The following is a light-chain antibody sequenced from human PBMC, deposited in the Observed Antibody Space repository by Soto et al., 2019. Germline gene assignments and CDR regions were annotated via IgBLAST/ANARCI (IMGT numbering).Light chain of an antibody. CDR3: HQYNSYPWT. CDR1: QSISNW. J-gene: IGKJ1*01. CDR2: KAS. V-gene: IGKV1-5*03. Sequence: DIQMTQSPSTLSASVGDRVTITCRASQSISNWLAWYQQKPGKAPKLLIYKASSLESGVPSRFSGSGSGTEFTLTISSLQPDDFATYYCHQYNSYPWTFGQGTKVDIK.